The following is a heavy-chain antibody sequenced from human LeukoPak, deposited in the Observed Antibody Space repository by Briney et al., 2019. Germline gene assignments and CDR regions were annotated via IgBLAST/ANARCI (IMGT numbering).Heavy chain of an antibody. D-gene: IGHD1-26*01. Sequence: SETLSLTCTVSGGSISSYYWSWIRQTPGKGLEWIGNIFDSGDTNYNPSLQSRVTISVDTSKNQFSLKLSSVTAADTAVYYCARGTMELLDDAFDIWGQGTMVTVSS. CDR1: GGSISSYY. V-gene: IGHV4-59*01. CDR2: IFDSGDT. CDR3: ARGTMELLDDAFDI. J-gene: IGHJ3*02.